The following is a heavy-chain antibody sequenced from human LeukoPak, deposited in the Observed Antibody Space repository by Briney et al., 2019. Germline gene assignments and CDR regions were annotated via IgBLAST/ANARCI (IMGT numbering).Heavy chain of an antibody. CDR2: IYYSGST. Sequence: SETLSLTCTVSGGSISSYYWSWIRQPPGKGLEWIGYIYYSGSTNYNPSLKSRVTISVDTSKNQFSLKLSSVTAADTAVYYCARARAVAGSWDQSYYMGVWGKGTTVTISS. J-gene: IGHJ6*03. D-gene: IGHD6-19*01. CDR3: ARARAVAGSWDQSYYMGV. V-gene: IGHV4-59*01. CDR1: GGSISSYY.